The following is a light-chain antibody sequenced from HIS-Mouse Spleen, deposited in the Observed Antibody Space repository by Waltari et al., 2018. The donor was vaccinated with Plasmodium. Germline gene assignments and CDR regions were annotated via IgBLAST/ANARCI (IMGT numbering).Light chain of an antibody. Sequence: DIQMTQSPSSLSASVGDRVTITCQASQDISNYLNWYQQKPGKAPKLLIYDASNLETGVPSRVSGSGSGTDFTFTISSLQPEDIGTYYCQQYDNLPYTFGQGTKLEIK. CDR1: QDISNY. V-gene: IGKV1-33*01. CDR3: QQYDNLPYT. J-gene: IGKJ2*01. CDR2: DAS.